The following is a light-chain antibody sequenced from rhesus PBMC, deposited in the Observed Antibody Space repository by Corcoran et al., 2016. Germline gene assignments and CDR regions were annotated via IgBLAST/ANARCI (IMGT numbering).Light chain of an antibody. J-gene: IGKJ2*01. CDR2: GAS. CDR1: QSVSSY. CDR3: QQYNNWNR. Sequence: EIVMTQSPATLSLSPGERATLSCRASQSVSSYVAWYQQKPEPAPRLLIYGASNRATGIPDRFSGSGSGTDFTRIISSLEPEDVGVYYCQQYNNWNRFGQGTKVEIK. V-gene: IGKV3S9*01.